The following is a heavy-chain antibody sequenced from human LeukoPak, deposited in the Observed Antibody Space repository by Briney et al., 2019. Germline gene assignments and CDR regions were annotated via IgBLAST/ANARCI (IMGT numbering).Heavy chain of an antibody. CDR3: AMRVERSNTITHPSKLDY. J-gene: IGHJ4*02. Sequence: PSETLSLTCAVYGGSFSGYYWSWIRQPPGKGLEWIGEINHSGSTNYNPSLKSRVTISVDTSKNQFSLKLSSVTAADTAVCYCAMRVERSNTITHPSKLDYWGQGTLVTVSS. CDR2: INHSGST. D-gene: IGHD3-3*01. V-gene: IGHV4-34*01. CDR1: GGSFSGYY.